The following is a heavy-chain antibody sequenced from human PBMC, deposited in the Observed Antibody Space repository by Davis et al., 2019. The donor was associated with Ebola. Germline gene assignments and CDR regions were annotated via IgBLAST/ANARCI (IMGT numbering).Heavy chain of an antibody. Sequence: GESLKISCAVSGFTFSNYGMHWVRQAPGKGLEWVALTSYDGSNKYYADSVKGRFTISRDNSKNTLHLQMNSLRAEDTAVYYCAKDPFQYFKTNYDFWSGAGGLAVWGQGTTVTVSS. CDR2: TSYDGSNK. D-gene: IGHD3-3*01. V-gene: IGHV3-30*18. J-gene: IGHJ6*02. CDR3: AKDPFQYFKTNYDFWSGAGGLAV. CDR1: GFTFSNYG.